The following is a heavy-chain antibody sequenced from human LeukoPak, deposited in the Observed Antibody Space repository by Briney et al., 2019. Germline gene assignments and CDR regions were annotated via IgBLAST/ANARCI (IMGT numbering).Heavy chain of an antibody. CDR3: ARDWSYSAGYIDY. D-gene: IGHD1-26*01. CDR1: RFTFSSYA. CDR2: ISYDGSNK. Sequence: PGRSLRLSCVASRFTFSSYAMHWVRQAPGKGLECVALISYDGSNKYYADSVKGRFTISRDNYKNTLYLQMNSLRAEDTAVYYCARDWSYSAGYIDYWGQGTLVTVSS. V-gene: IGHV3-30*01. J-gene: IGHJ4*02.